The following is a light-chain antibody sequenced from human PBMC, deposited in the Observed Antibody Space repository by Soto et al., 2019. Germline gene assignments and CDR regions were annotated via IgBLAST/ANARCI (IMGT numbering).Light chain of an antibody. Sequence: IVLTQSPGTLSLSPGERATLSCRASQSVSSSYLAWYQQKPGQAPRLLIYGASSRATGIPDRFSGSGSGTDFTLTISRLEPEDFAVYYCQQHGSSPWMFGQGTKVDIK. CDR1: QSVSSSY. CDR2: GAS. CDR3: QQHGSSPWM. J-gene: IGKJ1*01. V-gene: IGKV3-20*01.